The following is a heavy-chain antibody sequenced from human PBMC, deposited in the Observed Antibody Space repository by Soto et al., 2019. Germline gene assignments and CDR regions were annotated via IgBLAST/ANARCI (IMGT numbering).Heavy chain of an antibody. CDR3: ATIPTSPVPNRDTFDV. CDR1: GGSVSSGRYY. Sequence: QVQLQESGPGLLKPSETLSLTCSVSGGSVSSGRYYLSWVRQHPGKGLEWIGYIHHSGTTDYTPSLNSRALIAMDRLQNPLSLTLGSVEAADTAVYYCATIPTSPVPNRDTFDVWGQGTVVTVSS. J-gene: IGHJ3*01. D-gene: IGHD1-1*01. CDR2: IHHSGTT. V-gene: IGHV4-31*03.